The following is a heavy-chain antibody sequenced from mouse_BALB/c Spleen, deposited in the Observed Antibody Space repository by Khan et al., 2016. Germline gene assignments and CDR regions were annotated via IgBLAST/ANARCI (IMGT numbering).Heavy chain of an antibody. Sequence: EVELVESGGGLVKPGGSLKLSCAASGFTFSSYAMSWVRQSPEKRLEWVAEISSGGSYTYYPDTVTGRFTISRDNAKNTLYMEMSSRRSEDTAMYYCAREGDAMDYWGQGTSVTVSS. V-gene: IGHV5-9-4*01. J-gene: IGHJ4*01. CDR2: ISSGGSYT. CDR1: GFTFSSYA. CDR3: AREGDAMDY. D-gene: IGHD3-3*01.